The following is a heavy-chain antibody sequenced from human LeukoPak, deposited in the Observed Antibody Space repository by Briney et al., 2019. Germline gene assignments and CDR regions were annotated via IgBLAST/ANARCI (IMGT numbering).Heavy chain of an antibody. J-gene: IGHJ6*03. CDR2: IYSGGST. CDR1: GFTVSSNY. V-gene: IGHV3-53*01. D-gene: IGHD3-10*01. CDR3: ASGSGSYRTPYYYMDV. Sequence: TGGSLRLSCAASGFTVSSNYMSWVRQAPGKGLEWVSVIYSGGSTYYADSVKGRFTISRDNSKNTLYLQMNSLRAEYTAVYYCASGSGSYRTPYYYMDVWGTGTTVTVSS.